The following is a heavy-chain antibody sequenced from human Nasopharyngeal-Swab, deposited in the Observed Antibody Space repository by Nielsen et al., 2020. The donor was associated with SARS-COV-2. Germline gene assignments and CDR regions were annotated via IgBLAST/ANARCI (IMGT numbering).Heavy chain of an antibody. Sequence: SGPTLVKPTQTLTLTCTFSGFSLSTSGMCVSWIRQPPGKVLEWLARIDWDDDKYYSTSLKTRLTISKDTSKNQVVLTMSNMDPVDTATYYCARIMVPTVTTDYWGQGTLVTVSS. CDR1: GFSLSTSGMC. D-gene: IGHD4-17*01. CDR2: IDWDDDK. V-gene: IGHV2-70*11. J-gene: IGHJ4*02. CDR3: ARIMVPTVTTDY.